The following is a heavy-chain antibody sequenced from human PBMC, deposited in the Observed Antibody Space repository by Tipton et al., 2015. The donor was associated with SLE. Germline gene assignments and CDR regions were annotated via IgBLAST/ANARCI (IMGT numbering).Heavy chain of an antibody. J-gene: IGHJ4*02. CDR1: GYTFTSYG. V-gene: IGHV1-18*03. Sequence: QSGAEVKKPGASVKVSCKASGYTFTSYGISWVRQAPGQGLEWMGWISAYNGNTNYAQKLQGRVTMTTDTSTSTAYMELRSLRSDDMAVYYCARASYCSGGSCYPHYFDYWGQGTLVTVSS. CDR2: ISAYNGNT. D-gene: IGHD2-15*01. CDR3: ARASYCSGGSCYPHYFDY.